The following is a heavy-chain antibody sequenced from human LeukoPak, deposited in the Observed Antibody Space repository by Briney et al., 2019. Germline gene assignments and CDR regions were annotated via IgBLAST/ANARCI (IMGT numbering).Heavy chain of an antibody. V-gene: IGHV4-34*01. CDR1: GGSFSGYY. J-gene: IGHJ4*02. CDR2: INHSGST. D-gene: IGHD2-21*01. Sequence: SETLSLTCAVYGGSFSGYYWSWIRQPPGKGLEWIGEINHSGSTNYNPSLKSRVTISVDTSKNQFSLKLSSVTAADTAVYYCARDELWSEFDYWGQGTLVTVSS. CDR3: ARDELWSEFDY.